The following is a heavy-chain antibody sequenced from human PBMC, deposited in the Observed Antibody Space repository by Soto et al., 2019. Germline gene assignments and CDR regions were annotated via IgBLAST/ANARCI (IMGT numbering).Heavy chain of an antibody. CDR2: IIPILGIA. Sequence: QVQLVQSGAEVKKPGSSVKVSCKASGGTFSSYTISWVRQAPGQGLEWMGRIIPILGIANYAQKFQGRVTLTXXKXTNXAYMELSSLRSGDTAVYYCARDGYSSGWYGGQVDYWGQGTLVTVSS. D-gene: IGHD6-19*01. CDR3: ARDGYSSGWYGGQVDY. CDR1: GGTFSSYT. J-gene: IGHJ4*02. V-gene: IGHV1-69*08.